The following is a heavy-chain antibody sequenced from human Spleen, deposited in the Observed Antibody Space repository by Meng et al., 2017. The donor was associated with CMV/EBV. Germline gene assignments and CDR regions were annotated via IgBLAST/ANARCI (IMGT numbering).Heavy chain of an antibody. CDR3: ARDPIAAAGNNWFDP. CDR2: INPNSGGT. V-gene: IGHV1-2*02. Sequence: ASVKVSCKASGYTFTGYYMHWVRQAPGQGLEWMGWINPNSGGTNYAQKFQGRVTMTRDTSISTAYMELSRLRSDDTAVYYCARDPIAAAGNNWFDPWGQGTLVTVS. J-gene: IGHJ5*02. D-gene: IGHD6-13*01. CDR1: GYTFTGYY.